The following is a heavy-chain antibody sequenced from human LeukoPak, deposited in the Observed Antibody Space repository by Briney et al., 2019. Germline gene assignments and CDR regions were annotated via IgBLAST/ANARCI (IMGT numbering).Heavy chain of an antibody. Sequence: SSETLSLTCAVYGGSFSGYYWSWIRQPPGRGLEWIGEINHSGSTNYNPSLKSRVTISVDTSKNRFSLKLSSVTAADTAVYYCARDLGYNYDYWGQGTLVTVSS. CDR3: ARDLGYNYDY. CDR2: INHSGST. J-gene: IGHJ4*02. D-gene: IGHD5-24*01. CDR1: GGSFSGYY. V-gene: IGHV4-34*01.